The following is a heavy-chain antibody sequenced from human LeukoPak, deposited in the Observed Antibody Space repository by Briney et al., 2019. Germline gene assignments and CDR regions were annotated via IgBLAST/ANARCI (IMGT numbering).Heavy chain of an antibody. CDR2: IIPIFGTA. CDR1: GYTFTSYD. D-gene: IGHD3-10*01. Sequence: ASVKVSCKASGYTFTSYDINWVRQATGQGLEWMGGIIPIFGTANYAQKFQGRVTITTDESTSTAYMELSSLRSEDTAVYYCARGTTLSYYYPNWFDPWGQGTLVTVSS. CDR3: ARGTTLSYYYPNWFDP. V-gene: IGHV1-69*05. J-gene: IGHJ5*02.